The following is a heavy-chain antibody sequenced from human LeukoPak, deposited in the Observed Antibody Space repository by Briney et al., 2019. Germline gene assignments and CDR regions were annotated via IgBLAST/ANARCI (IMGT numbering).Heavy chain of an antibody. V-gene: IGHV3-30*18. J-gene: IGHJ4*02. D-gene: IGHD3-22*01. CDR2: ISYDGSNK. CDR1: GFTFSSYG. Sequence: GGSLRLSCAASGFTFSSYGMHWVRQAPGKGLEWVAVISYDGSNKYYADSVKGRFTISRDNSENTLYLQMNSLRAEDTAVYYCANRRDSSGYYGFDYWGQGTLVTVSS. CDR3: ANRRDSSGYYGFDY.